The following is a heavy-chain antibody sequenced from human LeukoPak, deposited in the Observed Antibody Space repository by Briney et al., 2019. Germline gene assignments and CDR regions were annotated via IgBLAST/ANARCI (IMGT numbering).Heavy chain of an antibody. D-gene: IGHD4-23*01. Sequence: GGSLRLSCAASGFTFSSYAMHWVRQAPGKGLEWVAVISYDGSNKYYADSVKGRFTISRDNSKNTLYLQMNSLRAEDTAVYYCARSSGELMVTGYFDYWGQGTLVTVSS. CDR2: ISYDGSNK. CDR3: ARSSGELMVTGYFDY. V-gene: IGHV3-30*14. J-gene: IGHJ4*02. CDR1: GFTFSSYA.